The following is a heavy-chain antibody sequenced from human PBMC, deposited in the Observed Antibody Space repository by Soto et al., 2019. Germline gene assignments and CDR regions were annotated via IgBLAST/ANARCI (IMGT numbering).Heavy chain of an antibody. CDR2: IIPILGIA. CDR3: ATTLYDSTYSNGY. Sequence: QVQLVQSGAEVKKPGSSVKVSCKASGGTFSSYTISWVRQAPGQGLEWMGRIIPILGIANYAQKFQGRVTITADNSTSTAYMEISSLRSEDTAVYYCATTLYDSTYSNGYWGQGTLVTVSS. CDR1: GGTFSSYT. V-gene: IGHV1-69*02. J-gene: IGHJ4*02. D-gene: IGHD3-22*01.